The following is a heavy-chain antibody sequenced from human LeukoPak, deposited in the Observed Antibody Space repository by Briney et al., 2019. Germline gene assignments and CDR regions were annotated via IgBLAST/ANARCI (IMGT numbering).Heavy chain of an antibody. CDR3: ARDRWSYDPQGGFDC. D-gene: IGHD3-22*01. V-gene: IGHV6-1*01. J-gene: IGHJ4*02. Sequence: SQTLSLTCAISGDSVSSKSAAWNWIRQSPSRGLEWLGRTYYRSKWSSGYAESVKSRITINPDTSKNQFSLQLKSVTPEDTAVYYCARDRWSYDPQGGFDCWGQGTLVTVSS. CDR1: GDSVSSKSAA. CDR2: TYYRSKWSS.